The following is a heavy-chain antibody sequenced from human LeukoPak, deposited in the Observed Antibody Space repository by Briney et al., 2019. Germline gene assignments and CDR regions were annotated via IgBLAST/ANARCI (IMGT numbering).Heavy chain of an antibody. CDR2: ISYDGSNK. CDR1: GFTFSSYG. CDR3: AKDKSVVTATHDAFDI. Sequence: GGSLRLSCAASGFTFSSYGMHWVRQAPGKGLEWVAVISYDGSNKYYADSAKGRFTISRDNSKNTLYLQMNSLRAEDTAVYYCAKDKSVVTATHDAFDIWGQGTMVTVSS. V-gene: IGHV3-30*18. D-gene: IGHD2-21*02. J-gene: IGHJ3*02.